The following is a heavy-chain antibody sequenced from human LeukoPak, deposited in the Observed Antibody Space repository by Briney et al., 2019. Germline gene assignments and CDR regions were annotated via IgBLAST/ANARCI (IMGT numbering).Heavy chain of an antibody. CDR2: IYYSGST. D-gene: IGHD1-26*01. V-gene: IGHV4-59*01. CDR1: GGSISSYY. CDR3: ARGATDGYYYYYYMDV. J-gene: IGHJ6*03. Sequence: SETLSLTCTVSGGSISSYYWSWIRQPPGKGLEWIGYIYYSGSTNYNPSLKSRVTISVETAKNQFSLKLNSVTAADTAVYFCARGATDGYYYYYYMDVWGKGTTVTVSS.